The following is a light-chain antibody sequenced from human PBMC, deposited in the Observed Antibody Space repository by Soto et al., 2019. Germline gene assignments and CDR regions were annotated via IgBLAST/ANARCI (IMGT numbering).Light chain of an antibody. J-gene: IGLJ2*01. Sequence: QAVVTQPPSASGTPGQRVTISCSGSSSNIGTNTVIWYQQLPGAAPKLLIYSDNQRPSGVPDRFSGSKSGTSASLAISGLQSEDKADYYCAAWDVSLVVFGGGTKLTVL. CDR1: SSNIGTNT. CDR3: AAWDVSLVV. CDR2: SDN. V-gene: IGLV1-44*01.